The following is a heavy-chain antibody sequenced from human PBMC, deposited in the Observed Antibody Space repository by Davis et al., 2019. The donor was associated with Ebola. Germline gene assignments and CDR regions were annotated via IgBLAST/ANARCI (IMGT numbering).Heavy chain of an antibody. V-gene: IGHV1-8*01. D-gene: IGHD5-24*01. CDR1: GYTFTNYD. Sequence: ASVKVSCKASGYTFTNYDINWVRQATGQGLEWMGWMNPKSGSTGYAQKFQGRVTITRDTSASTAYMELSSLRSEDTAVYYCARDRDGYNWFDPWGQGTLVTASS. CDR2: MNPKSGST. CDR3: ARDRDGYNWFDP. J-gene: IGHJ5*02.